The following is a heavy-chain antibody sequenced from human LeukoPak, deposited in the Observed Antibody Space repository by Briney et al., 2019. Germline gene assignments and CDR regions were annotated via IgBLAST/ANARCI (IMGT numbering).Heavy chain of an antibody. CDR3: AKDTQLLLLGLMDV. J-gene: IGHJ6*04. CDR1: GFTFSTYG. V-gene: IGHV3-23*01. Sequence: GGSLRLSCAASGFTFSTYGMSWVRKAPGKGLDWVSAIGGSGGGTYYADSVKGRFTISRENPKTTRYLQMNSLRAEDTAVYYCAKDTQLLLLGLMDVWGKGTTVTVSS. D-gene: IGHD5-18*01. CDR2: IGGSGGGT.